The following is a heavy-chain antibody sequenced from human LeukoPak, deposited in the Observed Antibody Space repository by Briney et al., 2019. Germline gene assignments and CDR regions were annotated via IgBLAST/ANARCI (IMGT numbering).Heavy chain of an antibody. D-gene: IGHD3-10*01. J-gene: IGHJ4*02. Sequence: PSETLSLTCTVSGGSISSYYWSWIRQPPGKGLEWIGYIYYRGSTNYNPSLKSRVTISVDTSKNQFSLKLSSVTAADTAVYYCARAWVRGVLFDYWGQGTLVTVSS. V-gene: IGHV4-59*01. CDR1: GGSISSYY. CDR3: ARAWVRGVLFDY. CDR2: IYYRGST.